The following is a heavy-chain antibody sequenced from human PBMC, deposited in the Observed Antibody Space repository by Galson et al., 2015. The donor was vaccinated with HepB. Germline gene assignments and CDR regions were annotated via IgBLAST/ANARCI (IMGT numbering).Heavy chain of an antibody. CDR2: ISGSGGST. Sequence: SLRLSCAASGFTFSSYAMSWVRQAPGKGLEWVSAISGSGGSTYYADSVKGRFTISRDNAKNSLYLQMNSLRAEDTALYYCASRDTAMALFYWGQGTLVTVSS. CDR3: ASRDTAMALFY. V-gene: IGHV3-23*01. D-gene: IGHD5-18*01. CDR1: GFTFSSYA. J-gene: IGHJ4*02.